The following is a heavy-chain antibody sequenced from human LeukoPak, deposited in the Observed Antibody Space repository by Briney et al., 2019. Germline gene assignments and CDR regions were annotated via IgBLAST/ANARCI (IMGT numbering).Heavy chain of an antibody. V-gene: IGHV1-2*02. J-gene: IGHJ4*02. CDR3: ARAGGLRDIVVLPTAILFDY. Sequence: ASVKVSCKASGYTFTGYYMHWVRQAPGQGLEWMGWINPNSGATKFAQKFQGRVTLTRDTSISAAYMELSRLRSDDTAVYYCARAGGLRDIVVLPTAILFDYWGQGTLVTVSS. CDR2: INPNSGAT. CDR1: GYTFTGYY. D-gene: IGHD2-2*01.